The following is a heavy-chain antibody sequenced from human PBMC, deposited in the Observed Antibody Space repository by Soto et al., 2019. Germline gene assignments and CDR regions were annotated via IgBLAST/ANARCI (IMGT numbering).Heavy chain of an antibody. CDR1: GYSFTTSG. J-gene: IGHJ4*02. CDR2: ISTYNGNT. V-gene: IGHV1-18*01. D-gene: IGHD4-17*01. CDR3: ARRLYGDYDY. Sequence: ASVKVSCKASGYSFTTSGITWVRQAPGQGLEWMGWISTYNGNTNYAQRLQDRVTLTTDTSTSTAYMELRSLRSDDTAVYYCARRLYGDYDYWGQGTLVTVSS.